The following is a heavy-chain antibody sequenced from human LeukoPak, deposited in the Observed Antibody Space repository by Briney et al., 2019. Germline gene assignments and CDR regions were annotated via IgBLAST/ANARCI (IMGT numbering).Heavy chain of an antibody. D-gene: IGHD3-22*01. CDR2: VNTVSSYI. CDR3: ARLRRNSDKSGYYYYYDY. V-gene: IGHV3-21*01. CDR1: GFTFSSYS. J-gene: IGHJ4*02. Sequence: PGGSLRLSCAASGFTFSSYSFNWVGQAPGKGLEWVSSVNTVSSYIYYADSVRGRFTISRDNADNSVYLQMNGLRAEDTAVYYCARLRRNSDKSGYYYYYDYWGQGTLVTVSS.